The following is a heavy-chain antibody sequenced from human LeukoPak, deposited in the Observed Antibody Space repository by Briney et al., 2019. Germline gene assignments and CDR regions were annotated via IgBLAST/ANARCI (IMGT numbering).Heavy chain of an antibody. D-gene: IGHD4-11*01. J-gene: IGHJ5*02. V-gene: IGHV6-1*01. CDR1: GDSVSSNSAA. CDR3: AREGTVTTQWFDP. Sequence: SQTLSLTCAISGDSVSSNSAAWNWIRQSPSRGLEWLGRTCYRSKWYYDYAVSVKSRITINPDTSKNQFSLHLNSVTPEDTAVYYCAREGTVTTQWFDPWDQGTLVTVSS. CDR2: TCYRSKWYY.